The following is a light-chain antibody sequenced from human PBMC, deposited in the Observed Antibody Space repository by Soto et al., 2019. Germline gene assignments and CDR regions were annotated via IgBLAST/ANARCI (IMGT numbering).Light chain of an antibody. CDR1: SSDVGGYNY. J-gene: IGLJ2*01. Sequence: QSALTQPASVSGSPGQSITISCTGTSSDVGGYNYVSWYQQHPGKAPKLMIYEVSDRPSGVSNRFSGSKSGTSASLAISGLQSDDETQYYCAAWDDSLNVLVFGGGTKLTVL. V-gene: IGLV2-14*01. CDR2: EVS. CDR3: AAWDDSLNVLV.